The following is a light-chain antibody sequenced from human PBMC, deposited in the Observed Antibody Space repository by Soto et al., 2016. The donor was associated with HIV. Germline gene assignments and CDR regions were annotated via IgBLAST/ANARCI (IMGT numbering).Light chain of an antibody. V-gene: IGLV3-21*02. CDR2: DDS. CDR3: QVWDSSSDHRV. CDR1: RIGSKS. J-gene: IGLJ3*02. Sequence: SYVLIQPPSVSVAPGETARVTCGGNRIGSKSVHWYQQKPGQAPVLVVYDDSDRPSGIPERFSGSNSGNTATLTISRVEAGDEADYYCQVWDSSSDHRVFGGGTKLTVL.